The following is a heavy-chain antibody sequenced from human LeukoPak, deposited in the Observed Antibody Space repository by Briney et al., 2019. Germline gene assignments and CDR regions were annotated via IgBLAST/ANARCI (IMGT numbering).Heavy chain of an antibody. V-gene: IGHV1-8*01. CDR3: ARTTVGRKYDFWSGYYFGSYYMDV. Sequence: ASVKVSCKASGYTFTSYDINWVRQATGQGLEWMGWMNPNSGNTGYAQKFQGRVTMTRNTSISTAYMELSSLRSEDTAVYYCARTTVGRKYDFWSGYYFGSYYMDVWGKGTTVTVSS. CDR1: GYTFTSYD. CDR2: MNPNSGNT. J-gene: IGHJ6*03. D-gene: IGHD3-3*01.